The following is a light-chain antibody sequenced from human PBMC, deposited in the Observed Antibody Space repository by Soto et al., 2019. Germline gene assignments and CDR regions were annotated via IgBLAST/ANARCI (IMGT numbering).Light chain of an antibody. Sequence: QSVLTQPPSESGTPGQRVTISCSGSSSNIGSNSVYWYRQVPGTAPKLLMYSDNQRPSGVPDRFSGSKSGTSASLAISGLRSEDEADYFCAAWDDSMGGLVVFGGGTQLTVL. J-gene: IGLJ2*01. CDR3: AAWDDSMGGLVV. CDR2: SDN. CDR1: SSNIGSNS. V-gene: IGLV1-47*02.